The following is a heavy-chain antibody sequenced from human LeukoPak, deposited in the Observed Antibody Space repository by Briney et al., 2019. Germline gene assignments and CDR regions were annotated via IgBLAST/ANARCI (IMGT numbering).Heavy chain of an antibody. CDR1: GGSFSGYY. J-gene: IGHJ4*02. V-gene: IGHV4-34*01. D-gene: IGHD3-3*01. Sequence: SETLSLTCAVYGGSFSGYYWSWIRQPPGKGLEWIGEINHSGSTNYNPSLKSRVTISVDTSKNQFSLKLSSVTAADTAVYYCARATNYDFWSGYFSRFDYWGQGTLVTVS. CDR3: ARATNYDFWSGYFSRFDY. CDR2: INHSGST.